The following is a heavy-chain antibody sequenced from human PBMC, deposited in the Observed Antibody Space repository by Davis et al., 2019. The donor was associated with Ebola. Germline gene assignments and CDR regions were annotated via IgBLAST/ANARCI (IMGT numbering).Heavy chain of an antibody. V-gene: IGHV1-8*01. D-gene: IGHD3-16*02. Sequence: AASVKVSCKTSGYTFTTYDINWVRQATGQGLEWMGWMNPNSGNTGYAQQFQDRITMTRNISTGTAYMQLSSLRSEDSAVYYCVREIKRAVQGSFFENWGQGTLVTVSS. CDR1: GYTFTTYD. J-gene: IGHJ4*02. CDR2: MNPNSGNT. CDR3: VREIKRAVQGSFFEN.